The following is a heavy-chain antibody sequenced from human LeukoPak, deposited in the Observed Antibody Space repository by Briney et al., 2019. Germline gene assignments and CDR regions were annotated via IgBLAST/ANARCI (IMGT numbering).Heavy chain of an antibody. D-gene: IGHD6-13*01. CDR2: INYSGST. V-gene: IGHV4-31*03. CDR1: GGSISSGGYY. CDR3: ARDQGGSRTFDY. Sequence: PSETLSLTCTVSGGSISSGGYYWSWIRQHPGKGLEWSGYINYSGSTYYNPSLKSRVTISVDTSTNQFSLKPSSVTAADTAVYYCARDQGGSRTFDYWGQGILVTVSS. J-gene: IGHJ4*02.